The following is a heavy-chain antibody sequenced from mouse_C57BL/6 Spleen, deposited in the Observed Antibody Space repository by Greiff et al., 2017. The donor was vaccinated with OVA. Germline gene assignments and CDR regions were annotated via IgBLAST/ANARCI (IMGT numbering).Heavy chain of an antibody. J-gene: IGHJ4*01. V-gene: IGHV5-17*01. CDR1: GFTFSDYG. CDR3: ARFITTVVATDYYAMDY. CDR2: ISSGSSTI. Sequence: EVQRVESGGGLVKPGGSLKLSCAASGFTFSDYGMHWVRQAPEKGLEWVAYISSGSSTIYYADTVKGRFTISRDNAKNTLFLQMTSLRSEDTAMYYCARFITTVVATDYYAMDYWGQGTSVTVSS. D-gene: IGHD1-1*01.